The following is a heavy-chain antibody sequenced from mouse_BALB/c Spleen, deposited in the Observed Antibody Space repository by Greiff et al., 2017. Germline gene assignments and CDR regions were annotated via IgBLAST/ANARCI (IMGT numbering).Heavy chain of an antibody. D-gene: IGHD4-1*01. Sequence: EVQGVESGGGLVQPGGSRKLSCAASGFTFSDYGMAWVRQAPGKGPEWVAFISNLAYSIYYADTVTGRFTISRENAKNTLYLEMSSLRSEDTAMYYCARDKTGHYFDYWGQGTTLTVSS. CDR1: GFTFSDYG. CDR2: ISNLAYSI. V-gene: IGHV5-15*02. J-gene: IGHJ2*01. CDR3: ARDKTGHYFDY.